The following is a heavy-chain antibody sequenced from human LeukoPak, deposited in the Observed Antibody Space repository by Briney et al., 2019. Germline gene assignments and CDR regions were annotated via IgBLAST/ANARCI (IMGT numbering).Heavy chain of an antibody. J-gene: IGHJ5*01. CDR1: GFTFADYG. D-gene: IGHD6-13*01. CDR3: ARAYSSSWYDF. V-gene: IGHV3-20*04. Sequence: GGSLRLSCAASGFTFADYGFSWVRQSPGKGLEWVSGINWNGGSTGYADSVKGRFTISRDNAKNSLYLQMNSLRAEDTALYYCARAYSSSWYDFWGQGTLVTVS. CDR2: INWNGGST.